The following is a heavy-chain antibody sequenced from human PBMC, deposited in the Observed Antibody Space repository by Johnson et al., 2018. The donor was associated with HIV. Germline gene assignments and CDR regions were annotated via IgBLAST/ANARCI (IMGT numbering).Heavy chain of an antibody. J-gene: IGHJ3*02. CDR2: ISYDGSNK. D-gene: IGHD3-10*01. V-gene: IGHV3-30-3*01. Sequence: QVQLVESGGGVVQPGRSLRLSCAASGFTFSSYAMHWVRQAPGKGLEWVAVISYDGSNKYYADSVKGQFTISRDNSKNTLYLQMNSLRAGDSAVYYCARVGGSWMLDAFDIWGQGTVVTVSS. CDR1: GFTFSSYA. CDR3: ARVGGSWMLDAFDI.